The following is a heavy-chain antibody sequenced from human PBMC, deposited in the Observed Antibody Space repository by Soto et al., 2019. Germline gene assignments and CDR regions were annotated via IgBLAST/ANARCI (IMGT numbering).Heavy chain of an antibody. CDR1: GFTFSSYG. CDR2: ILYDGSDK. V-gene: IGHV3-30*18. Sequence: GGFLRLSCAASGFTFSSYGMHWVRQAPGKGLEWVTGILYDGSDKYYADSVKGRFTISRENSKNTLYLQMNSLRTEDSAVYYCAKAGGGFGDFVHHWGQGTPVTVSS. CDR3: AKAGGGFGDFVHH. J-gene: IGHJ4*02. D-gene: IGHD3-10*01.